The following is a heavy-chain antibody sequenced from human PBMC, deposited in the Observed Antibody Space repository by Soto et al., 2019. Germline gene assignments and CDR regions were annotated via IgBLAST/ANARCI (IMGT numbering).Heavy chain of an antibody. CDR1: GFTFSSYE. D-gene: IGHD3-9*01. Sequence: QPGGSLRLSCAASGFTFSSYEMNWVRQAPGKGLEWVSYISSSGSTIYYADSVKGRFTISRDNAKNSLYLQMNSLRAEDTAVYYCARGAFDDILTGSHFDYWGQGTLVTVSS. CDR3: ARGAFDDILTGSHFDY. CDR2: ISSSGSTI. J-gene: IGHJ4*02. V-gene: IGHV3-48*03.